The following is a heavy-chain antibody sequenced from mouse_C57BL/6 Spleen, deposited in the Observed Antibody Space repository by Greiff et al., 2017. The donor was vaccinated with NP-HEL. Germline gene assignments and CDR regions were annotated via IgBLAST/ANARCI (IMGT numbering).Heavy chain of an antibody. Sequence: QVQLQQPGTELVKPGASAKLSCKASGYTFTSYWMYWVKQRPGQGLEWIGNINPSNGGTNYNEKFKSKATLTVDKSSSTAYMQLSSLTSEDSAVYYCAEGYWLRRSYYAMDYWGQGTSVTVSS. V-gene: IGHV1-53*01. J-gene: IGHJ4*01. CDR1: GYTFTSYW. CDR2: INPSNGGT. D-gene: IGHD2-2*01. CDR3: AEGYWLRRSYYAMDY.